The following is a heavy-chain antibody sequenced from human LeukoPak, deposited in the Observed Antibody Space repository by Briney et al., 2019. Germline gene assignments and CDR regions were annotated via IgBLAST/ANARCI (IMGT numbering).Heavy chain of an antibody. CDR2: VSNDGNKT. CDR3: TDILRL. D-gene: IGHD3-9*01. J-gene: IGHJ4*02. CDR1: GSIFSNYP. V-gene: IGHV3-30*04. Sequence: GGSLRLSCTVSGSIFSNYPMHWVRQAPGKELEWVAVVSNDGNKTNYAQSVRGRFSISRDNSKNIMFLQMSSLRPEDTAMYFCTDILRLWGQGSLVTVSA.